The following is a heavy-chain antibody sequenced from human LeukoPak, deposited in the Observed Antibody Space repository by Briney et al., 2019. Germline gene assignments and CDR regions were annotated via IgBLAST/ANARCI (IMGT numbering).Heavy chain of an antibody. D-gene: IGHD1-14*01. CDR2: IKQDGSEK. CDR3: ARVKYNEYAPDFDY. V-gene: IGHV3-7*01. J-gene: IGHJ4*02. CDR1: GFTFSSYA. Sequence: GGSLRLSCAASGFTFSSYAMSWVRQAPGKGLEWVANIKQDGSEKYYVDSVKGRFTISRDNAKNSLYLQMNSLRAEDTAVYYCARVKYNEYAPDFDYWGQGTLVTVSS.